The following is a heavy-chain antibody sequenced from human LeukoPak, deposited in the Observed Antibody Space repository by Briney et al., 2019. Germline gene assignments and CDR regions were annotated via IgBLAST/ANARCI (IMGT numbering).Heavy chain of an antibody. CDR3: ATPGESAFDI. V-gene: IGHV1-24*01. CDR2: FDPEDGET. Sequence: ASVKVSCKVSGYTLTELSMHWVRQAPGKGLEWMGGFDPEDGETIYAQKVQGRGTMTEATSTDTAYMELSSLRSEDTAVYYCATPGESAFDIWGQGTMVTVSS. CDR1: GYTLTELS. J-gene: IGHJ3*02. D-gene: IGHD7-27*01.